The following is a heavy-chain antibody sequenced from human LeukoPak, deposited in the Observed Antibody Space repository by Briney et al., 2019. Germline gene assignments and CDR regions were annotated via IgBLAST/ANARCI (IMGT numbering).Heavy chain of an antibody. J-gene: IGHJ4*02. CDR2: FDPEEGER. D-gene: IGHD3-16*01. CDR3: VTRGPWGFPVDGGGPQDY. Sequence: ASVKVSCKVSGYTLTELSIHWVRQAPGEGLEWMGGFDPEEGERMYAQKFQGRVTMTEDTSTDTAYMELSSLRGEDTAGYYCVTRGPWGFPVDGGGPQDYWGQGTLVTVSS. CDR1: GYTLTELS. V-gene: IGHV1-24*01.